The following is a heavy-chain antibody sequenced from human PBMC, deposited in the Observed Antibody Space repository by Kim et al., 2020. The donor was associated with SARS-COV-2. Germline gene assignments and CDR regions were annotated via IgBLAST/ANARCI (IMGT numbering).Heavy chain of an antibody. V-gene: IGHV3-23*01. CDR3: AKGRGSYAYDY. Sequence: TYYADSVKGRLTISRDSSENTLYLQMVSLRAEDTALYFCAKGRGSYAYDYWGQGTLVTVSS. CDR2: T. D-gene: IGHD1-26*01. J-gene: IGHJ4*02.